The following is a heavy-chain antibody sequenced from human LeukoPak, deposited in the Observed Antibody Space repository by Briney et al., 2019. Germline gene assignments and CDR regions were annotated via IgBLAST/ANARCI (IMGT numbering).Heavy chain of an antibody. CDR3: ARGVAAAGTALGY. CDR1: GFTVSSNY. CDR2: IYSGGST. J-gene: IGHJ4*02. Sequence: GGSLRLSCAASGFTVSSNYMSWVRQAPGKGLEWASVIYSGGSTYYADSVKGRFTISRDNPKNTLYLQMNSLRAEDTAVYYCARGVAAAGTALGYWGQGTLVTVSS. V-gene: IGHV3-53*01. D-gene: IGHD6-13*01.